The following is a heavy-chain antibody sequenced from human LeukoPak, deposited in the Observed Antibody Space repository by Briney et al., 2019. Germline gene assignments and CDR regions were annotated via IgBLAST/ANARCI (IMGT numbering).Heavy chain of an antibody. CDR3: ARRYYYDSSGYYSPPDAFDI. J-gene: IGHJ3*02. CDR2: INSDGSST. CDR1: RFTFSTYW. Sequence: PGGSLRLSCAASRFTFSTYWMHWVRQAPGKGLVWVSRINSDGSSTGYADSVKGRFTISRDNAKNTLYLQMNSLRAEDTAVYYCARRYYYDSSGYYSPPDAFDIWGQGTMVTVSS. D-gene: IGHD3-22*01. V-gene: IGHV3-74*01.